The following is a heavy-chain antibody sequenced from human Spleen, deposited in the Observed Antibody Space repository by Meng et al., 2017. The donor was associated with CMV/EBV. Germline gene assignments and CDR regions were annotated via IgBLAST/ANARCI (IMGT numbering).Heavy chain of an antibody. CDR3: ARDDGGAYCGGDCHVDY. D-gene: IGHD2-21*01. Sequence: FTFSSYAMHWVRQAPGKGLEWVAVISYDGSNKYYADSVKGRFTISRDNSKNTLYLQMNSLRAEDTAVYYCARDDGGAYCGGDCHVDYWGQGTLVTVSS. CDR2: ISYDGSNK. V-gene: IGHV3-30-3*01. CDR1: FTFSSYA. J-gene: IGHJ4*02.